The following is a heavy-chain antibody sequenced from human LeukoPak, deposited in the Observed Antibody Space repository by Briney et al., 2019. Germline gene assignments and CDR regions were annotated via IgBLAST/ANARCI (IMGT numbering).Heavy chain of an antibody. CDR2: ISAYNGNT. Sequence: ASVKVSCKASGYTFTSYGISWVRQAPGQGLEWMGWISAYNGNTNYAQKLQGRVTMTTDTSTSTAYMELRSLRSDDTAMYYCARAIQLSSLPYYYYYGMDVWGQGTTVTVSS. CDR1: GYTFTSYG. V-gene: IGHV1-18*01. CDR3: ARAIQLSSLPYYYYYGMDV. D-gene: IGHD5-18*01. J-gene: IGHJ6*02.